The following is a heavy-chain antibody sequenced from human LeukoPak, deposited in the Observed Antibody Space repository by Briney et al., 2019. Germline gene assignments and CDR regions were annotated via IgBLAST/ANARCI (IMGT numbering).Heavy chain of an antibody. CDR2: INPSGGST. Sequence: ASVKVSCKASGYAFTSYYIHWVRQAPGQGLEWMGIINPSGGSTTYAQKFQGRVTITRDTPTSTVYMVLSSLRSEDTAVYYCARGSYYYDSGGYYNWYFDLWGRGTLVTVSS. CDR3: ARGSYYYDSGGYYNWYFDL. CDR1: GYAFTSYY. D-gene: IGHD3-22*01. V-gene: IGHV1-46*01. J-gene: IGHJ2*01.